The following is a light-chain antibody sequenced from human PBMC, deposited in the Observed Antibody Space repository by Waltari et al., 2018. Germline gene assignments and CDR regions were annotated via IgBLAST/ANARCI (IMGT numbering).Light chain of an antibody. CDR2: DAS. J-gene: IGKJ1*01. Sequence: EIVLTRSPGTLSLSPGEGATLSCRASQSISSNYLAWYQQRPGQAPRLLVYDASSRATGIPDRFSGSGSGTDFTLTISRLEPEDFALYFCQQHGSLPQTFGQGTKVEIK. V-gene: IGKV3-20*01. CDR1: QSISSNY. CDR3: QQHGSLPQT.